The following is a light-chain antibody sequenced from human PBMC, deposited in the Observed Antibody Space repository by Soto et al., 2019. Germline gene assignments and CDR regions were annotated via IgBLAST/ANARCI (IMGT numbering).Light chain of an antibody. CDR1: KLGDKY. CDR3: QAWDSSTYV. V-gene: IGLV3-1*01. J-gene: IGLJ1*01. Sequence: SYELTQPPSVSVSPGQTASITCSGDKLGDKYACWYQQKPGQSPVLVIYQDSKRPSGIPERFSGSNSGNTATLTIIGTQAMAESDYYCQAWDSSTYVFGTGTKLTVL. CDR2: QDS.